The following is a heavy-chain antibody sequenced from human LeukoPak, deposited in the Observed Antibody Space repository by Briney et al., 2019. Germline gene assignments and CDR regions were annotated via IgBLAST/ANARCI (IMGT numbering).Heavy chain of an antibody. V-gene: IGHV1-18*04. CDR3: ARGVSVTTPYLDS. J-gene: IGHJ4*02. CDR2: VSAYNGNT. Sequence: ESSEKVSCKASGYTFTNHAIHWVRRAPAPPLEWIGRVSAYNGNTKYSQKFQGRVTMTTDTSTNTAYMEFLSLRYDDSAIYYCARGVSVTTPYLDSWGQGTLVTVSS. D-gene: IGHD4-17*01. CDR1: GYTFTNHA.